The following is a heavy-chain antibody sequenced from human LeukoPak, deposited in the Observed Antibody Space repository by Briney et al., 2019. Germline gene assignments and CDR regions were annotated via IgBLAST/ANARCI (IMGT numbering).Heavy chain of an antibody. J-gene: IGHJ3*02. V-gene: IGHV3-23*01. CDR2: ITGSGGST. CDR3: AKVIGGSSAYDALDI. Sequence: HSGGPRSLSCAASGFTFSSYAMRWFRQAPGKGLEWVSGITGSGGSTYYADSVKGRFTISRDNSKNTLYLQMNSLRVEDTAVYYCAKVIGGSSAYDALDIWGQGTMVTVSS. D-gene: IGHD6-6*01. CDR1: GFTFSSYA.